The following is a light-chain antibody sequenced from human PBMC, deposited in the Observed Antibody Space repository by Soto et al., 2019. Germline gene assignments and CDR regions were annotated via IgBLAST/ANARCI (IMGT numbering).Light chain of an antibody. V-gene: IGKV2-28*01. J-gene: IGKJ1*01. Sequence: EIVVTQSPLSLPVTPGEPASISFKSSQSLLHSNGNTYLDWYLQKPGQSPQLLIYLGSNRASGVPDRFSGSGSGTDFTLNISRVEAEDVGVYYCMQALHARTFVQGTKVEIK. CDR3: MQALHART. CDR2: LGS. CDR1: QSLLHSNGNTY.